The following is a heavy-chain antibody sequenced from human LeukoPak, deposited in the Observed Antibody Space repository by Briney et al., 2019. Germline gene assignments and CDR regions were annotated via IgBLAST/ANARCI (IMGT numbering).Heavy chain of an antibody. CDR3: ARETRLPHNDILINRRAFDI. Sequence: GGSLRLSCAASGFTFSNFWMNWVRQAPGKGLEWVANIKQDGSVKHYVDSVKGRFTISRDNSKSTLFLQMNSLTIEDTAVYYCARETRLPHNDILINRRAFDIWSQGTILTVSS. CDR2: IKQDGSVK. V-gene: IGHV3-7*01. D-gene: IGHD3-9*01. J-gene: IGHJ3*02. CDR1: GFTFSNFW.